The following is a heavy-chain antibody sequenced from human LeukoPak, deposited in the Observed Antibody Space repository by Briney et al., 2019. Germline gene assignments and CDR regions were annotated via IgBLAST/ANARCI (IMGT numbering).Heavy chain of an antibody. CDR2: INPSGGST. CDR1: GYTFTNYF. CDR3: LTTVTRQLDY. J-gene: IGHJ4*02. V-gene: IGHV1-46*01. Sequence: APVKVSCKASGYTFTNYFLHWVRQAPGQGLEWMGMINPSGGSTSYAQKFQDRVTMTRDTSTSTVYMDLSSLRSEDTAVYYCLTTVTRQLDYWGQGTLVTVSS. D-gene: IGHD4-17*01.